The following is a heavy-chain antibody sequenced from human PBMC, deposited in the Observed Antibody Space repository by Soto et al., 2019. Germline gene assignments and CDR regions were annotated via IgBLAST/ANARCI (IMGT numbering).Heavy chain of an antibody. CDR1: GGSISSSTYY. CDR2: VYSSGST. J-gene: IGHJ4*02. Sequence: SETLSLTCSVSGGSISSSTYYWVWIRQPPGKGLEWIGYVYSSGSTYYHPSLKSQVVMSLDTSKNQVSLNLSSVAAADTAVEDCARGRMVVPSLWGKGTLVTVSS. D-gene: IGHD2-15*01. CDR3: ARGRMVVPSL. V-gene: IGHV4-30-4*08.